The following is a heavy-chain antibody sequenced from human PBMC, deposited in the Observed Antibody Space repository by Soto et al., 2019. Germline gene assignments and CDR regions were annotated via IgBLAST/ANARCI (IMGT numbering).Heavy chain of an antibody. CDR1: GYSFTSYW. D-gene: IGHD3-10*01. CDR3: ARSFGASDYFDS. V-gene: IGHV5-10-1*01. CDR2: IDPSDSDS. J-gene: IGHJ4*02. Sequence: PGESLKISCRGSGYSFTSYWISWVHQMPGKGLEWMGRIDPSDSDSNYSPSIQGHVTISADKSITTAYLQWNSLKASDTAMYYCARSFGASDYFDSWGQGTLVTVSS.